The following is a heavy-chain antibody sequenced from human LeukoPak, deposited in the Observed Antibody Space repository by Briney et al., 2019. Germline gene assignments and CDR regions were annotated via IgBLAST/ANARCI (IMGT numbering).Heavy chain of an antibody. CDR2: IYTSGST. J-gene: IGHJ6*02. Sequence: SETLSLTCTVSGGSISSYYWSWIRQPAGKGLEWIGRIYTSGSTNYNPSLKSRVTMSVDTSKNQFSLKLSSVTAADRAVYYCARDRYSSGWKMDYYYGMDVWGQGTTVTVSS. CDR3: ARDRYSSGWKMDYYYGMDV. V-gene: IGHV4-4*07. D-gene: IGHD6-19*01. CDR1: GGSISSYY.